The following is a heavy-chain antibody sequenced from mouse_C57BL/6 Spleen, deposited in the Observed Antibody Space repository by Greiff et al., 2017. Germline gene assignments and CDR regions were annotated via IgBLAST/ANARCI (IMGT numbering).Heavy chain of an antibody. V-gene: IGHV2-2*01. Sequence: QVQLKESGPGLVQPSQSLSITCTVSGFSFTSYGVHWVSQSPGQGLEWLGVIWSGGSTYYNAAFISRLSISKDHSKSQVFFKMNSLQADDTAMNYSASPYYYGNSYGRDYYAKDYWGQGTSVTVSS. D-gene: IGHD1-1*01. CDR3: ASPYYYGNSYGRDYYAKDY. CDR2: IWSGGST. CDR1: GFSFTSYG. J-gene: IGHJ4*01.